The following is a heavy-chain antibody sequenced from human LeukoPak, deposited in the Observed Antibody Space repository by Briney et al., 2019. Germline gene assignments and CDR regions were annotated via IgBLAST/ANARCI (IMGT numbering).Heavy chain of an antibody. V-gene: IGHV3-30-3*01. CDR1: GFTFSSYA. J-gene: IGHJ4*02. CDR3: AREWSGYYGAYYFDY. D-gene: IGHD3-3*01. Sequence: GRSLRFSCAASGFTFSSYAMHWVRQAPGKGLEWVAVISYDGSNKYYADSVKGRFTISRDNSKNTLYLQMNSLRAEDTAVYYCAREWSGYYGAYYFDYWGQGTLVTVSS. CDR2: ISYDGSNK.